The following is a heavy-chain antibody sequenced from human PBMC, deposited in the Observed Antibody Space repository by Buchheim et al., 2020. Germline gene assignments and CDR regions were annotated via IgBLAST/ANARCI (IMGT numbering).Heavy chain of an antibody. J-gene: IGHJ4*02. Sequence: EVQLVESGGGLVKPGGSLRLSCAASGFTFNNAWMSWVRQAPGKGLEWVGHIKSKADGGTTDCAAPVKGRFTISRDDSKNTLYLQMNSLKTEDTAVYYCGYYDSSGYFDYWGQGTL. CDR1: GFTFNNAW. D-gene: IGHD3-22*01. CDR2: IKSKADGGTT. V-gene: IGHV3-15*01. CDR3: GYYDSSGYFDY.